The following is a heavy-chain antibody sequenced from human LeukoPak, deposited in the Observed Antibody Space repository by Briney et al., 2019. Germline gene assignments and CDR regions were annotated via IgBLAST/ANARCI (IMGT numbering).Heavy chain of an antibody. Sequence: SETLSLTCTVSGGSISSYYWSWIRQPPGKGLEWIGYIYYSGSTNYNPSLKSRVTISVDTSKNQLSLKLSSVTAADTAVYYCASLQSYYDSSGYYDYSDCWGQGTLVTVSS. D-gene: IGHD3-22*01. CDR1: GGSISSYY. CDR3: ASLQSYYDSSGYYDYSDC. CDR2: IYYSGST. J-gene: IGHJ4*02. V-gene: IGHV4-59*01.